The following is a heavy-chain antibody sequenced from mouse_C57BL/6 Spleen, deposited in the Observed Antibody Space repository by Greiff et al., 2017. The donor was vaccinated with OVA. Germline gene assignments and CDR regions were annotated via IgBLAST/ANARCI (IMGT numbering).Heavy chain of an antibody. CDR1: GFTFSSSA. CDR2: ISDGGSYT. V-gene: IGHV5-4*01. CDR3: ARDVAGTHAMDY. D-gene: IGHD4-1*01. Sequence: EVKLMESGGGLVKPGGSLKLSCAASGFTFSSSAMSWVRQTPEKRLEWVATISDGGSYTYYPDNVKGRFTISRDNAKNNLYLQMSHLKSEDTAMYYCARDVAGTHAMDYWGQGTSVTVSS. J-gene: IGHJ4*01.